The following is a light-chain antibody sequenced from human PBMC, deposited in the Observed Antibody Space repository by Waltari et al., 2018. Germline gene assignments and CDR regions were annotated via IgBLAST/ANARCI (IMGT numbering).Light chain of an antibody. V-gene: IGLV2-14*03. CDR3: SSYTTDSLGV. J-gene: IGLJ2*01. Sequence: QSALTQPASVSGSPGQSISISCPGTSSDVGGYDYVSWYQQHPGKAPKLMIYDVTHRPSGVPNRFSGSKYGITASLTISGLQPEDEADYYCSSYTTDSLGVFGGGTKLTVL. CDR2: DVT. CDR1: SSDVGGYDY.